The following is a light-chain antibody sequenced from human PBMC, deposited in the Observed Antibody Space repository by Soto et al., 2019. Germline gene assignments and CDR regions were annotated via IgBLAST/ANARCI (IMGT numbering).Light chain of an antibody. CDR3: QQYGPSPWT. J-gene: IGKJ1*01. CDR2: DAS. Sequence: EIFLTQSPGTPSLCPGEIATLPCRGSHSVSRNSLAWLQQKPGQAPRLLIFDASSRATGIPDRFSGSGSGTDFTLTISRLEPEDFAVFYCQQYGPSPWTFGQGTKVDIK. CDR1: HSVSRNS. V-gene: IGKV3-20*01.